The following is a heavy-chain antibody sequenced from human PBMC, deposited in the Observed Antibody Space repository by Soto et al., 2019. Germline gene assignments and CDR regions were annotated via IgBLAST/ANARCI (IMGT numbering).Heavy chain of an antibody. CDR3: AMDGYHYVMDL. Sequence: EAQLVETGGGLVQPGGSLRLSCAAYGFTFSGYWMSWYHQAPGKGLEWADNINQDGSGKYYMGSGKGRFTISRDNTKNSLYLPMNSLGDDDTAVYYCAMDGYHYVMDLWGQGTTVTVSS. CDR2: INQDGSGK. V-gene: IGHV3-7*04. CDR1: GFTFSGYW. J-gene: IGHJ6*02.